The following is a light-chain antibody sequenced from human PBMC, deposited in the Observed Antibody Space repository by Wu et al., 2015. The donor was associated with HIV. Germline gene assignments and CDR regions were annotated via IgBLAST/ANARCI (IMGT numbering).Light chain of an antibody. CDR1: QDIFTY. CDR2: DAS. CDR3: QQLNSFPLT. Sequence: AIQLTQSPSSLSASIGDRVNITCRASQDIFTYLAWYQQTPGKAPRVLIYDASTLQSGVSSRLSGSGSGTDFTLTISGLQREDFAIYFCQQLNSFPLTFGQGSRLEI. J-gene: IGKJ5*01. V-gene: IGKV1-13*02.